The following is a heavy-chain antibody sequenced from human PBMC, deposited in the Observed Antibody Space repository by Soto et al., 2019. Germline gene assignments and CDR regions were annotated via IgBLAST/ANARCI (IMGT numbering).Heavy chain of an antibody. CDR2: MNPNSGNT. J-gene: IGHJ4*02. CDR3: ARGFYGEGGGY. Sequence: GASVKVSCKASGGTFSSYAISWVRQAPGQGLEWMGWMNPNSGNTGYAQKFQGRVTMTRNTSISTAYMELSSLRSEDTAVYYCARGFYGEGGGYWGQGTLVTVSS. CDR1: GGTFSSYA. D-gene: IGHD4-17*01. V-gene: IGHV1-8*02.